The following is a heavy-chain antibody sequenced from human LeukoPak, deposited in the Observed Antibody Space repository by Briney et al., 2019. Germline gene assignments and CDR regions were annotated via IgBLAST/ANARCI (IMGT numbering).Heavy chain of an antibody. CDR3: ARGGDMRVMGAFEI. V-gene: IGHV1-18*01. Sequence: WASVKVSCKASGYTFTSYGINWVRQAPGQGLEWMGWISPYNGNTNDAQKLQGRVNMTRDTSTSTVYMELRSLRSDGTALYYCARGGDMRVMGAFEIWGQGTMVTVSS. D-gene: IGHD3-22*01. J-gene: IGHJ3*02. CDR2: ISPYNGNT. CDR1: GYTFTSYG.